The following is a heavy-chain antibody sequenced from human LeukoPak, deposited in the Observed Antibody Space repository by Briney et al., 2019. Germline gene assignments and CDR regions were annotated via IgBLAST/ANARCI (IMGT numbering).Heavy chain of an antibody. Sequence: ASVKVSCKASGGTFSSYAISWVRQAPGQRLEWMGWINAGNGNTKYSQKFQGRVTITRDTSASTAYMELSSLRSEDTAVYYCARGRSPTTSYYYYGMDVWGQGTTVTVSS. D-gene: IGHD4-11*01. J-gene: IGHJ6*02. CDR2: INAGNGNT. V-gene: IGHV1-3*01. CDR1: GGTFSSYA. CDR3: ARGRSPTTSYYYYGMDV.